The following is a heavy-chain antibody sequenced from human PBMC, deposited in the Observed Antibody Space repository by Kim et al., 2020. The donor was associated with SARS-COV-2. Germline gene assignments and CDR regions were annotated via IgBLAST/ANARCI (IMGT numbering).Heavy chain of an antibody. D-gene: IGHD2-2*01. V-gene: IGHV3-33*01. CDR1: GFTFSGYG. J-gene: IGHJ4*01. Sequence: GGSLRLSCGASGFTFSGYGMHWVRQAPGKGLEWVAFIWYDGSKKYYADSVKGRFAISRDNSRDTLFLEMNNLRAEDTAVYYCVRNAQNYYFDYWGHGTL. CDR2: IWYDGSKK. CDR3: VRNAQNYYFDY.